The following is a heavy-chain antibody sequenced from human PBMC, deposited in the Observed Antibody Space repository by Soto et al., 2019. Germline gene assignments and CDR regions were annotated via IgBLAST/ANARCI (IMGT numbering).Heavy chain of an antibody. CDR2: IYYSGST. J-gene: IGHJ5*02. CDR1: GGSISSYY. D-gene: IGHD3-10*01. V-gene: IGHV4-59*01. Sequence: PSETLSLTCTVSGGSISSYYWSWIRQPPGKGLEWIGYIYYSGSTNYNPSLKSRVTISVGTSKNQFSLKLSSVTAADTAVYYCAREGYYGSGSYFGRSNWFDPWGQGALVTVSS. CDR3: AREGYYGSGSYFGRSNWFDP.